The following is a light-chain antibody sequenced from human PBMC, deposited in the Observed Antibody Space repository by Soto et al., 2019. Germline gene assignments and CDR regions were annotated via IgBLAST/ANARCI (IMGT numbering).Light chain of an antibody. CDR3: QQFNNYPLIT. CDR1: QGISSA. CDR2: DAS. J-gene: IGKJ5*01. Sequence: ALQLTQSPSSLSASVGDRVTITCRASQGISSALAWYQQKPGKAPKLLIYDASSLESRVPSRFSGSGSGTDLTLTISSLQPEDFATYYCQQFNNYPLITFGQGTRLEIK. V-gene: IGKV1D-13*01.